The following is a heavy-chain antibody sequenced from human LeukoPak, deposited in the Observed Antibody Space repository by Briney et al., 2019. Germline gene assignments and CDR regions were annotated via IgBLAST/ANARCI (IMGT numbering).Heavy chain of an antibody. CDR3: ARGSSISWSPYYFEY. CDR2: IYSSGST. CDR1: GGSVSSGSYY. D-gene: IGHD6-13*01. Sequence: SETLSLTCTVSGGSVSSGSYYWSWLRQPPGKGLEWIGYIYSSGSTNYKPSLKSRVTITKNTSKNQFSLKLTSVTAADTAVYYCARGSSISWSPYYFEYWGQGTLVTVSS. V-gene: IGHV4-61*01. J-gene: IGHJ4*02.